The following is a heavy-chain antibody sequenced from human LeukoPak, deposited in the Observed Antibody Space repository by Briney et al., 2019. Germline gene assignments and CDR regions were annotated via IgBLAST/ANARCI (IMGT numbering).Heavy chain of an antibody. D-gene: IGHD6-25*01. CDR2: IYYSGST. CDR1: GGSISSSSYY. V-gene: IGHV4-39*07. J-gene: IGHJ4*02. Sequence: SETPSLTCTVSGGSISSSSYYWGWIRQPPGKGLEWIGSIYYSGSTYYNPSLKSRVTISVDTSKNQFSLKLSSVTAADTAVYYCARDLGYSSGYFDYWGQGTLVTVSS. CDR3: ARDLGYSSGYFDY.